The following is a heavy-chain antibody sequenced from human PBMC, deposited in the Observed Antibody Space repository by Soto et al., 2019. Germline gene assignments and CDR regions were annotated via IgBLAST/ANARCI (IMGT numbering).Heavy chain of an antibody. CDR2: IIPIFGTA. CDR3: ARDRLGAFDP. D-gene: IGHD3-16*01. J-gene: IGHJ5*02. V-gene: IGHV1-69*13. CDR1: GGTFSSYA. Sequence: SVKVSCKASGGTFSSYAISWVRQAPGQGLEWMGGIIPIFGTANYARKFQGRVTITADESTSTAYIELSSLRSEDTAVYYCARDRLGAFDPWGQGTLVTVS.